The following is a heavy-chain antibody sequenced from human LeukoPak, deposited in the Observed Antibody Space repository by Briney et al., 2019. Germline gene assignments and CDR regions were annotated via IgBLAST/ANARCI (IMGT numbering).Heavy chain of an antibody. CDR2: ITGSGGST. J-gene: IGHJ3*02. D-gene: IGHD4-23*01. CDR3: ARDSVYGGNSDAFDI. V-gene: IGHV3-23*01. Sequence: GGSLRLSCAASGFTFSNYAMSWVRQAPGRGLEWVSAITGSGGSTYYADSVKGRFTISRDNAKNSLYLQMNSLRAEDTAVYYCARDSVYGGNSDAFDIWGQGTMVTVSS. CDR1: GFTFSNYA.